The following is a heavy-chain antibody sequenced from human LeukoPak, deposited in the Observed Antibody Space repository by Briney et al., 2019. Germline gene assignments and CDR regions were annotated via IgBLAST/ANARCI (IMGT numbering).Heavy chain of an antibody. CDR3: AKPMGVGAKSQLDDAFDI. D-gene: IGHD1-26*01. J-gene: IGHJ3*02. CDR1: GFTFSSYG. Sequence: GGSLRLSCAASGFTFSSYGMHWVRQAPGKGLEWVAFIRYDGSNKYYADSVKGRFTISRDNSKNTLYLQMNSLRAEDTAVYYCAKPMGVGAKSQLDDAFDIWGQGTMVTVSS. CDR2: IRYDGSNK. V-gene: IGHV3-30*02.